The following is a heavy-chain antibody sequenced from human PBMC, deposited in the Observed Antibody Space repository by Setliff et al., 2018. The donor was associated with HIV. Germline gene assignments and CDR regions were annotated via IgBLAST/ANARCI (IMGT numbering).Heavy chain of an antibody. CDR1: GYSFITYW. D-gene: IGHD3-16*01. Sequence: GEYLKISCKGSGYSFITYWIGWVRQRPGKGLEWMGIMNPDGSNTRYSPSFQGQVTISVDESISTAYLQWSSLKASDTAFYYCARFYGSYDVGGFDIWGQGTKVTF. CDR2: MNPDGSNT. V-gene: IGHV5-51*01. CDR3: ARFYGSYDVGGFDI. J-gene: IGHJ3*02.